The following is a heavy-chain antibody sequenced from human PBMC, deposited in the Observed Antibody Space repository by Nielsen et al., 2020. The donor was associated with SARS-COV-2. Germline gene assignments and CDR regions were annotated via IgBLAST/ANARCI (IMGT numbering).Heavy chain of an antibody. V-gene: IGHV3-30-3*01. J-gene: IGHJ3*01. Sequence: GESLKISCAASGFTFSSYAVHWVRQAPGKGLEWVAVISYDGSNKYYADSVKGRFTISRDNSKNTLYLQMNSLRAEDTAVYYCARDNGGYFGHWGQGTMVTVSS. D-gene: IGHD2-21*02. CDR1: GFTFSSYA. CDR2: ISYDGSNK. CDR3: ARDNGGYFGH.